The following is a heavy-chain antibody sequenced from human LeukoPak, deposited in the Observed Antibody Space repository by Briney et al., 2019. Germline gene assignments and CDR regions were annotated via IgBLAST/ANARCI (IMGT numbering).Heavy chain of an antibody. D-gene: IGHD3-10*01. J-gene: IGHJ4*02. V-gene: IGHV3-11*04. Sequence: GGSLRLSCAASGFSFGDYYMTWIRQAPGKGLEWISNINSNSYTIYYADSVKGRFTISRDNAKNSLYLQMNSLRAEDTAVYYCTRDRGWQSFDYWGQGTLVTVSS. CDR3: TRDRGWQSFDY. CDR2: INSNSYTI. CDR1: GFSFGDYY.